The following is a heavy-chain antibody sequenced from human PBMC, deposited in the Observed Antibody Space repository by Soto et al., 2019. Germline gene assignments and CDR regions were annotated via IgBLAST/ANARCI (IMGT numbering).Heavy chain of an antibody. V-gene: IGHV1-69*13. CDR2: IIPIFGTA. CDR1: GGTFSSYA. D-gene: IGHD1-26*01. CDR3: ARVYSVSFSSLTPVYYYYGMDV. J-gene: IGHJ6*02. Sequence: SVKVSCKASGGTFSSYAISWVRQAPGQGLEWMGGIIPIFGTANYAQKFQGRVTITADESTSTAYMELSSLRSEDTAVYYCARVYSVSFSSLTPVYYYYGMDVWGQGTTVTVSS.